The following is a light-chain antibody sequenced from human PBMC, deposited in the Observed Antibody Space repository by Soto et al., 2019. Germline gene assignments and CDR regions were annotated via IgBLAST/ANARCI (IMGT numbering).Light chain of an antibody. CDR1: SSNIGAGYD. V-gene: IGLV1-40*01. CDR3: QSYDSSLSGSI. CDR2: GNS. J-gene: IGLJ2*01. Sequence: QSVLTQPPSVSGAPGQRVTISCTGSSSNIGAGYDVHWYQQLPGTAPKLLIYGNSNRPSGVPDRFSGSKSGTSASLAITGLQAEDEADYYCQSYDSSLSGSILGGGTKVTVL.